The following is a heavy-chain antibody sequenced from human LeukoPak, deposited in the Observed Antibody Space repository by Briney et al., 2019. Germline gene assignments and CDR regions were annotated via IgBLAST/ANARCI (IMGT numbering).Heavy chain of an antibody. CDR2: ISSSGSTI. CDR3: ARGFRFLYCGSTSCYKGPYYFDY. D-gene: IGHD2-2*02. V-gene: IGHV3-11*04. Sequence: GGSLRLSCAASGFTFSDYYMSWIRQAPGKGLEWVSYISSSGSTIYYADSVKGRFTISRDNAKNSLYLQMNSLRAEDTAVYYCARGFRFLYCGSTSCYKGPYYFDYWGQGTLVTVSS. J-gene: IGHJ4*02. CDR1: GFTFSDYY.